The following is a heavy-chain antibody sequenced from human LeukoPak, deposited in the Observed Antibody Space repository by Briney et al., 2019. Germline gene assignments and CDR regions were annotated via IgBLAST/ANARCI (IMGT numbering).Heavy chain of an antibody. CDR2: INTNTGNP. J-gene: IGHJ4*02. Sequence: ASVKVSCKASGNTFTRYGMNWVRQAPGQGLEWMGWINTNTGNPTYAQGFTGRFVFSLDTSVSTAYLHISSLKAEDTAVYYCARVPSIAVAELDYWGQGTLVTVSS. CDR1: GNTFTRYG. D-gene: IGHD6-19*01. CDR3: ARVPSIAVAELDY. V-gene: IGHV7-4-1*02.